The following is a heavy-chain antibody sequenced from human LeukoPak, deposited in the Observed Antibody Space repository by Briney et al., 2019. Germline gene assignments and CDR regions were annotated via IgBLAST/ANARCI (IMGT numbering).Heavy chain of an antibody. CDR2: ISYDGSNK. CDR1: GFTFSSYA. D-gene: IGHD3-10*01. J-gene: IGHJ6*02. CDR3: ARSITIEYYYYGMDV. V-gene: IGHV3-30-3*01. Sequence: GGSLRLSCAASGFTFSSYAMHWVRQAPGKGLEWVAVISYDGSNKYYADSVKGRFTISRDNSKNTLCLQMNSLRAEDTAVYYCARSITIEYYYYGMDVWGQGTTVTVSS.